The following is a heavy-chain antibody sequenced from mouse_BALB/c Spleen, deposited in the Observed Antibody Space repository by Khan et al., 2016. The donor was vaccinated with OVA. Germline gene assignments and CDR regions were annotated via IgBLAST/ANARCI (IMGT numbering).Heavy chain of an antibody. J-gene: IGHJ2*01. CDR2: TNPTNGRT. Sequence: QVQLQQSGAELVKAGASVKMSCKASGYTFTSYWMHWVTQRLGQGLEWFAETNPTNGRTYYNEKFKRKATLTVDKSSSPAYMLLSGPTFEDSAVYYCARIKKIVATYFDYWGQGTTLTVSS. D-gene: IGHD1-1*01. CDR1: GYTFTSYW. CDR3: ARIKKIVATYFDY. V-gene: IGHV1S81*02.